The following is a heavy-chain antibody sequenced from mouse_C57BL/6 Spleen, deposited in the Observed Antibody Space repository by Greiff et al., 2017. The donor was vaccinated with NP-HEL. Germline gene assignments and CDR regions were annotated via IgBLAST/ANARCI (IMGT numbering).Heavy chain of an antibody. Sequence: VTLVESGGGLVKPGGSLKLSCAASGFTFSDYGMHWVRQAPEKWLKWVAYLSRGSSTIYYADTVKGRFTISRDNAKNTLFLQMTRLRSEHTAMYYCARANWSWFAYWGQGTLVTVSA. J-gene: IGHJ3*01. D-gene: IGHD4-1*01. V-gene: IGHV5-17*01. CDR2: LSRGSSTI. CDR1: GFTFSDYG. CDR3: ARANWSWFAY.